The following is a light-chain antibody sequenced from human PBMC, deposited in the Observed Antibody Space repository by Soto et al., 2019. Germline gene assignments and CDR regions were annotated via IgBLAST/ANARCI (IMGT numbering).Light chain of an antibody. CDR3: SSYSSSSTLEV. Sequence: QSALTQPASVSGSPGESITISCIGTSSDIGNYNFVSWYQQHPGKAPKLMIYEVNNRPSGVSNRISGSKSGNTASLTISGLQAEDEADYYCSSYSSSSTLEVFGGGTKSPS. CDR2: EVN. V-gene: IGLV2-14*01. J-gene: IGLJ3*02. CDR1: SSDIGNYNF.